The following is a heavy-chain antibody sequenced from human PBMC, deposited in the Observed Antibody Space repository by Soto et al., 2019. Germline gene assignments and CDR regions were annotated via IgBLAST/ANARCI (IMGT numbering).Heavy chain of an antibody. CDR2: IYSGGST. D-gene: IGHD1-26*01. J-gene: IGHJ2*01. CDR1: GFTVSSNY. CDR3: ARAPTGWELPNNYWYFDL. V-gene: IGHV3-53*01. Sequence: LRLSCAASGFTVSSNYMSWVRQAPGKGLEWVSVIYSGGSTYYADSVKGRFTISRDNSKNTLYLQMNSLRAEDTAVYYCARAPTGWELPNNYWYFDLWGRGTLVTVSS.